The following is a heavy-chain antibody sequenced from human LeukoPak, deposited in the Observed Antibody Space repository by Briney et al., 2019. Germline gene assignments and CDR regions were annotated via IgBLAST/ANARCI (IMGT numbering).Heavy chain of an antibody. CDR3: ARSSYSSSPSV. CDR1: GFTFSGFW. CDR2: INTAGGEG. J-gene: IGHJ3*01. V-gene: IGHV3-7*03. D-gene: IGHD6-6*01. Sequence: GGSLRLSCAVYGFTFSGFWMSWSRQAPGKGLEWVASINTAGGEGYDADIVKGQFTNSRDNAKNSLYIQINSLRAEDTAVYYCARSSYSSSPSVWGQGTMVTVSS.